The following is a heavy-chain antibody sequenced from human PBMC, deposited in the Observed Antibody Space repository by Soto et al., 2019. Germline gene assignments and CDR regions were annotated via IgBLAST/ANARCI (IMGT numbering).Heavy chain of an antibody. CDR2: ISGSGGST. CDR3: AKGPTTYYDFWSGYCYFDY. CDR1: GFTFSSYA. J-gene: IGHJ4*02. Sequence: PGGSLRLSCAASGFTFSSYAMSWVRQAPGKGLEWVSAISGSGGSTYYADSVKGRFTISRDNSKNTLYLQMNSLRAEDTAVYYCAKGPTTYYDFWSGYCYFDYWGQGTLVTVSS. D-gene: IGHD3-3*01. V-gene: IGHV3-23*01.